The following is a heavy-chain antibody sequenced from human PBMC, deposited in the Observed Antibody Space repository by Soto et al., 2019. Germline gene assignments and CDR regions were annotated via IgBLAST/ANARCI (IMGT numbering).Heavy chain of an antibody. D-gene: IGHD3-9*01. CDR3: ARDKLRYFDWLFNALAY. CDR2: INAGNGNT. V-gene: IGHV1-3*01. Sequence: ASVKVSCKASGYTFTSYAMHWVRQAPGQRLEWMGWINAGNGNTKYSQKFQGRVTITRDTSASTAYMELSSLRSEDTAVYYCARDKLRYFDWLFNALAYWGQGTLVTVSS. J-gene: IGHJ4*02. CDR1: GYTFTSYA.